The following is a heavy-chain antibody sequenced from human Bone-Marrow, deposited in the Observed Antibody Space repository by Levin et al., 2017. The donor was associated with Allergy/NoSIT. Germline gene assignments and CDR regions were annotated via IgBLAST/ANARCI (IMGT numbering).Heavy chain of an antibody. CDR2: ISAYNGNT. CDR1: GYTFTSYG. V-gene: IGHV1-18*01. Sequence: GESLKISCKASGYTFTSYGISWVRQAPGQGLEWMGWISAYNGNTNYAQKLQGRVTMTTDTSTSTAYMELRSLRSDDTAVYYCARDPCVYYDSSPCYYYGMDVWGQGTTVTVSS. CDR3: ARDPCVYYDSSPCYYYGMDV. J-gene: IGHJ6*02. D-gene: IGHD3-22*01.